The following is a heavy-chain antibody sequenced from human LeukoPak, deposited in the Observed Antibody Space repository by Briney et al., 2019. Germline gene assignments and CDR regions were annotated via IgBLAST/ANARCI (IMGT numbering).Heavy chain of an antibody. CDR2: IWHDGSNK. D-gene: IGHD2-21*02. CDR1: GFTFSSYW. CDR3: ARPDYYASGDY. Sequence: GGSLRLSCVASGFTFSSYWMHWVRQAPGKGLEWVAVIWHDGSNKYYTDSVKGRFTISRDDSKNTLYLQMNSLKAEDTAVYYCARPDYYASGDYWGQGTLVTVSS. J-gene: IGHJ4*02. V-gene: IGHV3-33*08.